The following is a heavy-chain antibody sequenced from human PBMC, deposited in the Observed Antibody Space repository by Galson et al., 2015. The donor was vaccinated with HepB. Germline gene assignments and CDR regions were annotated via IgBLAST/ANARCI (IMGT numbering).Heavy chain of an antibody. CDR2: IIPILGIA. CDR3: ARGVGRRSFDY. CDR1: GGTFSSYT. J-gene: IGHJ4*02. V-gene: IGHV1-69*02. Sequence: SVKVSCKASGGTFSSYTISWVRQAPGQGLEWMGRIIPILGIANYAQKFQGRVTMTRDTSTSTVYMELSSLRSEDTAVYYCARGVGRRSFDYWGQGTLVTVSS. D-gene: IGHD3-16*01.